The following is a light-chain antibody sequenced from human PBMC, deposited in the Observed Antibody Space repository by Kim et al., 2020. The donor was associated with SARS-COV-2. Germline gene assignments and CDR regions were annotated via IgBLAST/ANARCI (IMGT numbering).Light chain of an antibody. Sequence: RATINCKSSQSLFYGSTNKNYLAWYKQKVGHPPKLLIYWASTRESGVPERFSGSGSGTDFTLTISSLQAEDVATYYCQHYYTPPYSFGQGTKLEI. CDR3: QHYYTPPYS. V-gene: IGKV4-1*01. CDR1: QSLFYGSTNKNY. J-gene: IGKJ2*01. CDR2: WAS.